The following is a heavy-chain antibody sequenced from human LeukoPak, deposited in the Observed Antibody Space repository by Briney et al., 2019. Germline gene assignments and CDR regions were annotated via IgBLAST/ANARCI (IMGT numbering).Heavy chain of an antibody. V-gene: IGHV3-23*01. CDR2: ISGSGGCT. CDR3: AKDGGSGSYLYYYYYYMDV. Sequence: GGSLRLSCAASGFTFSSYAMSWVRQAPGKGLEGVSAISGSGGCTYYADSVKGRFTISRDNSKNTLYLQMNRLSDEDTAVYYCAKDGGSGSYLYYYYYYMDVWGKGTTVTVSS. D-gene: IGHD3-10*01. CDR1: GFTFSSYA. J-gene: IGHJ6*03.